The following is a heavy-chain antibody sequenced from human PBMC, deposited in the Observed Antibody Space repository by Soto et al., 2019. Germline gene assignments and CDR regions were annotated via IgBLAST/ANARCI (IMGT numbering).Heavy chain of an antibody. D-gene: IGHD3-9*01. V-gene: IGHV1-46*01. J-gene: IGHJ4*02. Sequence: QVQLVQSGAEVKKPGASVKVSCKASGYTFSSYYIHWVRQAPGQGLEWIGIINPNDGSTNYEQNIKGSLTVTRDTSTATVYMDLRALTSDDTAMYYCARGLGLGDWWGQGTLVTVSA. CDR2: INPNDGST. CDR3: ARGLGLGDW. CDR1: GYTFSSYY.